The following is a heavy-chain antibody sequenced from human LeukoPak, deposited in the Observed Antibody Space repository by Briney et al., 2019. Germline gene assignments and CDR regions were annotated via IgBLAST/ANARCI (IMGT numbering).Heavy chain of an antibody. CDR3: AKPVDRYSSSWPYFDY. CDR2: IYGGGDT. V-gene: IGHV3-66*02. Sequence: PGGSLRLSCAVSGFTVSSNYMSWVRQAPGKGLEWVSVIYGGGDTHYADSVKGRFTISRDNSKNTLYLQMNSLRAEDTAVYYCAKPVDRYSSSWPYFDYWGQGTLVTVSS. CDR1: GFTVSSNY. J-gene: IGHJ4*02. D-gene: IGHD6-13*01.